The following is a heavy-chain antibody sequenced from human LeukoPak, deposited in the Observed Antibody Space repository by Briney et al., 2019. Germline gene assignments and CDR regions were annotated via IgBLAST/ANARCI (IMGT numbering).Heavy chain of an antibody. CDR1: GVSISSSSYY. Sequence: SETLSLTCNVSGVSISSSSYYWGWIRQPPGKGLEWIGSIYSSRSTYYNSSLKSRVTISIDTSKNQVSLKMSSVTAVDTAVYYCAKSGGYGLIDYWGQGTLVTVSS. CDR3: AKSGGYGLIDY. J-gene: IGHJ4*01. D-gene: IGHD6-25*01. CDR2: IYSSRST. V-gene: IGHV4-39*01.